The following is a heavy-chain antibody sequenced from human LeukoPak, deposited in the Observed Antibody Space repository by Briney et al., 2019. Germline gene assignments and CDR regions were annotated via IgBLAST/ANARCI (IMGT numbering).Heavy chain of an antibody. V-gene: IGHV3-49*04. CDR3: TRVAYDFWSGYYSPLDY. CDR1: GFAFGDYG. D-gene: IGHD3-3*01. Sequence: GGSLRLSCTASGFAFGDYGVTWVRQAPGKGLEWVGSIRSSAYGGTTEYAASVKGRFTISRDDSKSIAYLQMNSLKTEDTAVYYCTRVAYDFWSGYYSPLDYWGQGTLVTVSS. J-gene: IGHJ4*02. CDR2: IRSSAYGGTT.